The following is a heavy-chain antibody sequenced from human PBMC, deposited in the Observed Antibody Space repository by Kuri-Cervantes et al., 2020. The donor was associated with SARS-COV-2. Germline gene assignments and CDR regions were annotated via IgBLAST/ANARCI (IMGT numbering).Heavy chain of an antibody. Sequence: ASVKVSCKASGYTFTSYDINWVRQATGQGLEWMGWMNPNSGNTGYAQKFQGRVTITTDESTSTAYMELSSLRSDDTAVYYCARGTYSGSYVDAFDIWGQGTMVTVSS. CDR1: GYTFTSYD. CDR2: MNPNSGNT. CDR3: ARGTYSGSYVDAFDI. V-gene: IGHV1-8*03. D-gene: IGHD1-26*01. J-gene: IGHJ3*02.